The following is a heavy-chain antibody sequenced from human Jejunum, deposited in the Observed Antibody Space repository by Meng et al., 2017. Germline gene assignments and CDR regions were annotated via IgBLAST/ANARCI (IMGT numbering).Heavy chain of an antibody. J-gene: IGHJ4*02. CDR2: IYYTGSA. V-gene: IGHV4-31*03. D-gene: IGHD2-2*01. CDR1: GDSISSGGHY. CDR3: AREGQLMLGLVDY. Sequence: QVQLQESGPGLVTPSQTLSLTCTVSGDSISSGGHYWSWIRQHPGKGLEWIGYIYYTGSAYYNPSLESRVTLSVDTSNNQFSLRLNSVTAADTAVYYCAREGQLMLGLVDYWGQGILVTVSS.